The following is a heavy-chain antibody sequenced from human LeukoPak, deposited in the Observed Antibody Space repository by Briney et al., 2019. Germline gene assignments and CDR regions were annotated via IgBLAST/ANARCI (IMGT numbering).Heavy chain of an antibody. Sequence: SETLSLTCTVSGGSISSGNYYWSWIRQPAGKGLEWIGRIYKSGSTNSNPSLKSRVTISVDTSKNQFSLKLSSVTAADTAVYYCARVAAAGNWFDPWGQGTLVTVSS. D-gene: IGHD6-13*01. V-gene: IGHV4-61*02. J-gene: IGHJ5*02. CDR2: IYKSGST. CDR1: GGSISSGNYY. CDR3: ARVAAAGNWFDP.